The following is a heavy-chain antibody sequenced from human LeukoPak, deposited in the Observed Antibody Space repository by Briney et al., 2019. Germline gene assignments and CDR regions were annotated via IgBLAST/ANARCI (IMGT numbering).Heavy chain of an antibody. V-gene: IGHV1-2*02. CDR1: GYTFTGYY. CDR3: ARAKSYCSSTSCQHLDP. J-gene: IGHJ5*02. Sequence: ASVKVSCKASGYTFTGYYMHWVRQAPGQGLEWMGWINPNSGDTNYAQKFQGRVTMTRDTSISTAYMELSRLRSDDTAVYYCARAKSYCSSTSCQHLDPWGQGTLVTVSS. D-gene: IGHD2-2*01. CDR2: INPNSGDT.